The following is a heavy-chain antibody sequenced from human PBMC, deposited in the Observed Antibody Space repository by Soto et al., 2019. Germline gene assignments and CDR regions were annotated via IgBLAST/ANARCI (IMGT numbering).Heavy chain of an antibody. CDR3: AMGFFYSGWYRDFDY. D-gene: IGHD6-19*01. CDR1: GFTFSSYG. V-gene: IGHV3-33*01. CDR2: IWYDGSNK. J-gene: IGHJ4*02. Sequence: QVQLVESGGGVVQPGRSLRLSCAASGFTFSSYGMHWVRQAPGKGLEWVAVIWYDGSNKYYADSVKGRFTISRDNSKNTLYLQMNSLRAEDTAVYYCAMGFFYSGWYRDFDYWGQGTLVTVSS.